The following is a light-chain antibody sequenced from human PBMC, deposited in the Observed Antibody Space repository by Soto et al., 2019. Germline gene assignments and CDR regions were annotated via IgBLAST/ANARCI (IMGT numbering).Light chain of an antibody. CDR1: QSVSSN. CDR2: GAS. Sequence: ERVMTQSPATLSVSPGERATLSCRASQSVSSNLAWYQQKPGQAPRLLIYGASTRATGIPGRFSGSGSGTEFTLTISSLQSEDSAVYYCQQYNSWLWTFGQGTKVEIK. CDR3: QQYNSWLWT. V-gene: IGKV3-15*01. J-gene: IGKJ1*01.